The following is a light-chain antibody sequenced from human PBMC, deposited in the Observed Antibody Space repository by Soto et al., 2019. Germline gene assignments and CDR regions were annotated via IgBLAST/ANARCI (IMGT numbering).Light chain of an antibody. J-gene: IGKJ4*01. Sequence: EIVLTQSPATLSLSPEERATLSCRASQSVSSFLAWYQQRPGQAPRLLIYDASNRASGTPARFSGGGFGTEFTLTISSLEPEDFAVYYCQHRSNWPLTFGGGTKVEIK. CDR2: DAS. V-gene: IGKV3-11*01. CDR3: QHRSNWPLT. CDR1: QSVSSF.